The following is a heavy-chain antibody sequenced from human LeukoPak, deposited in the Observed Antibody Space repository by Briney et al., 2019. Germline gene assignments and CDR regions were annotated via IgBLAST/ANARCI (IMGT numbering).Heavy chain of an antibody. D-gene: IGHD2/OR15-2a*01. V-gene: IGHV2-70*11. CDR3: ALVIYFHYYFDY. CDR2: IDWDDDK. Sequence: SGPTLVNPTQTLTLTCTFSGFSLSTSGMCVSWIRQPPGKALEWLARIDWDDDKYYSTSLKTRLTISKDTSKNQVVLTMTNMDPVDTATYYCALVIYFHYYFDYWGQGTLVTVSS. J-gene: IGHJ4*02. CDR1: GFSLSTSGMC.